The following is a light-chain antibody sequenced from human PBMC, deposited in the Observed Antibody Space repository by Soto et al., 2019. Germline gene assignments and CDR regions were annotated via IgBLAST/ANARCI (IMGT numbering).Light chain of an antibody. J-gene: IGKJ1*01. CDR3: QQNDSWPRT. Sequence: ELVMTQSPVTLSVSPGERATLSCRSSQRISNHLAWYQQQAGXAPGLLXHGASTRHSGIPGRFRGSGSWTESTLTISRMQSEDFAVYYCQQNDSWPRTFGQGNKVDIK. V-gene: IGKV3-15*01. CDR1: QRISNH. CDR2: GAS.